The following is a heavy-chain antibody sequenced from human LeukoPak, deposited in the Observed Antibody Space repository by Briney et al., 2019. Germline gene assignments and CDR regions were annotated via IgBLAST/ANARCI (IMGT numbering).Heavy chain of an antibody. CDR2: ISANGGST. D-gene: IGHD4-17*01. CDR3: ARVGDNDAFDI. J-gene: IGHJ3*02. Sequence: PGGSLRLSCAASGFTFSKYALHWVRRAPGKGLEYVSAISANGGSTYYANFVKGRFTISRDNSRNTLYLQMGSLRADDMAIYYCARVGDNDAFDIWGQGTMVTVSS. CDR1: GFTFSKYA. V-gene: IGHV3-64*01.